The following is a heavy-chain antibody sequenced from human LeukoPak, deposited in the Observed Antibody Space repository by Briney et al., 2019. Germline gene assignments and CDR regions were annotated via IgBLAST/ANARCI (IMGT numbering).Heavy chain of an antibody. D-gene: IGHD5-12*01. V-gene: IGHV3-23*01. CDR3: AKWTWMNDC. Sequence: PGGSLRLSCAASGFTFSSYAMSWVRQAPGKGLEWVSAIGGSGASTYYADSVKGRFTVSRDNSKNTLSLQMNNLRVEDTAVYYCAKWTWMNDCWGQGTLVTVSS. CDR2: IGGSGAST. CDR1: GFTFSSYA. J-gene: IGHJ4*02.